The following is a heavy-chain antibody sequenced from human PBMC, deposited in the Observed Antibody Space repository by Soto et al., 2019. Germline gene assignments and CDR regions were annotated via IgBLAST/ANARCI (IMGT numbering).Heavy chain of an antibody. Sequence: SETLSLTCTVSGGSISSGDYYWSWIRQPPGKGLEWIGYIYYSGSTYYNPSLKSRVTISVDTSKNQFSLKLSSVTAADTAVYYCARVGGDSSGYYYVGPEYYFDYWGQGTLVTVSS. CDR3: ARVGGDSSGYYYVGPEYYFDY. CDR2: IYYSGST. CDR1: GGSISSGDYY. D-gene: IGHD3-22*01. V-gene: IGHV4-30-4*01. J-gene: IGHJ4*02.